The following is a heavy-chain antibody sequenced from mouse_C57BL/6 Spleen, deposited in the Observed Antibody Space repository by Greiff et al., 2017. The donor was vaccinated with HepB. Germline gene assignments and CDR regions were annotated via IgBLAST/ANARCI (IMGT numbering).Heavy chain of an antibody. V-gene: IGHV1-19*01. CDR1: GYTFTDYY. D-gene: IGHD1-1*01. CDR3: AKGYYYGSSYGYYAMDY. J-gene: IGHJ4*01. Sequence: EVQLQESGPVLVKPGASVKMSCKASGYTFTDYYMNWVKQSHGKSLEWIGVINPYNGGTSYNQKFKGKATLTVDKSSSTAYMELNSLTSEDSAVYYCAKGYYYGSSYGYYAMDYWGQGTSVTVSS. CDR2: INPYNGGT.